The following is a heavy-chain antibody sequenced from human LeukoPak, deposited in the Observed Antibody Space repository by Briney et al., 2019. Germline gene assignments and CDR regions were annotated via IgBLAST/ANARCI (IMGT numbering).Heavy chain of an antibody. D-gene: IGHD6-19*01. Sequence: PGGSLRLSCAASGFTFSSYAMSWVRQAPGKGLEWVSAISGSGGSTYYADSVKGRFTISRDNSKNTLYLQMNSLRAEDTAVYYCASLPRGWLVVLGYYFDYWGQGTLVTVSS. CDR2: ISGSGGST. CDR1: GFTFSSYA. J-gene: IGHJ4*02. CDR3: ASLPRGWLVVLGYYFDY. V-gene: IGHV3-23*01.